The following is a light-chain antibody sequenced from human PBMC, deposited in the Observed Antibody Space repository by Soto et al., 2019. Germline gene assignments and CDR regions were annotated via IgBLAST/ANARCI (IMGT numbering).Light chain of an antibody. CDR3: SSYAGSNNLV. J-gene: IGLJ2*01. CDR2: EVN. CDR1: SNDVGVYNF. Sequence: QPVLTQPPSASGSPGQSVTISCTGTSNDVGVYNFVSWYQQHPGKAPKLMISEVNKRPSGVPDRFSGSKSGNTASLTVSGLQAEDEADYYCSSYAGSNNLVFGGGTKLTVL. V-gene: IGLV2-8*01.